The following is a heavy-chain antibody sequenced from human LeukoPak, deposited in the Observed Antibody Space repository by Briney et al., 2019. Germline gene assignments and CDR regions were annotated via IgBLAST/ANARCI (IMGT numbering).Heavy chain of an antibody. V-gene: IGHV4-59*01. J-gene: IGHJ5*02. CDR3: ARGRYYGAGNDFRFDP. D-gene: IGHD3-10*01. Sequence: LETLSLTCTASGGTISSYNWSWIRQPPGKGLEWVGYIYYSGSTNYKPSITSRVTISVDTYKNQFSLKLSSVTAADTAVYYCARGRYYGAGNDFRFDPWGQGTLVTVSS. CDR1: GGTISSYN. CDR2: IYYSGST.